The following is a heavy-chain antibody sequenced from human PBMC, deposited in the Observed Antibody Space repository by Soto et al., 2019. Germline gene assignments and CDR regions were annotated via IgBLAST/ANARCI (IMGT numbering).Heavy chain of an antibody. CDR2: ISDTGGDT. V-gene: IGHV3-23*01. CDR3: ASGSTGSYPGSRLLDF. J-gene: IGHJ4*02. Sequence: GSLSLSCVASGINLGGRGNSRVRQAPGEGLEWVSSISDTGGDTKYADCVRGRCTMPGDKSKETLYLQISSLRIGDSALYYCASGSTGSYPGSRLLDFWGRGTLVTVSS. CDR1: GINLGGRG. D-gene: IGHD3-10*01.